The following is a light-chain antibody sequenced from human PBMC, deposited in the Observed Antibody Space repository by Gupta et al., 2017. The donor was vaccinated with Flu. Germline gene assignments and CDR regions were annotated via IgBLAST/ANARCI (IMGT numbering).Light chain of an antibody. CDR3: QAWDGSTLI. CDR1: RLGHKY. V-gene: IGLV3-1*01. Sequence: CSGNRLGHKYACWYQQKPGQSSMLVIYRDDKRPSGIPERFSGSSSGNTATLTISGTQPLDEADYYCQAWDGSTLIFGGGTKLTVL. CDR2: RDD. J-gene: IGLJ2*01.